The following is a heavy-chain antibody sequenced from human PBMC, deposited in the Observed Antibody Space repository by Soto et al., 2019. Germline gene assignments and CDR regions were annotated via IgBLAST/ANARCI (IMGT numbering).Heavy chain of an antibody. D-gene: IGHD2-2*02. J-gene: IGHJ4*02. CDR1: GFTYSNYW. Sequence: EVQVVESGGGLVQPGGSLRLSCAVSGFTYSNYWMTWVRQAPGKGLEWVAYMNQDGSQIYYVDSLRGRFTISRDNAKNSLYLQMNSLRVDDTAVYYCARDRGPNTPDYWGPGTLVTVSS. V-gene: IGHV3-7*01. CDR3: ARDRGPNTPDY. CDR2: MNQDGSQI.